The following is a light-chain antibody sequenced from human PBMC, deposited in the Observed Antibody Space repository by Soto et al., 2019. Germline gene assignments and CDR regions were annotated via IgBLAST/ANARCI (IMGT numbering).Light chain of an antibody. V-gene: IGLV2-11*01. CDR1: SSDVGGYNY. CDR3: CSYAGSYTFEV. Sequence: QSVLTQPRSVSGSPGQSVTISCTGTSSDVGGYNYVSWYQQHPGKAPKLMIYDVSKRPSGVPDRFSGSKSGNTASLTISGLQAEEEADYYCCSYAGSYTFEVFGGGTKLTVL. J-gene: IGLJ2*01. CDR2: DVS.